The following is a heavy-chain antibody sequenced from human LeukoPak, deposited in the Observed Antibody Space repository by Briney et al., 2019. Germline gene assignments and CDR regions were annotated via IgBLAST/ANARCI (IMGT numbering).Heavy chain of an antibody. J-gene: IGHJ5*02. CDR3: ARGSTAAATNWFDP. V-gene: IGHV3-48*03. CDR1: GFTFSSYE. Sequence: GGSLRLSCAASGFTFSSYEMNWVRQAPGKGLEWVSYISSSGSTIYYADSVKGRFTISRDNAKNSLYLQMNSLRAEDTAVYYCARGSTAAATNWFDPWGQGTLVTVSS. D-gene: IGHD2-2*01. CDR2: ISSSGSTI.